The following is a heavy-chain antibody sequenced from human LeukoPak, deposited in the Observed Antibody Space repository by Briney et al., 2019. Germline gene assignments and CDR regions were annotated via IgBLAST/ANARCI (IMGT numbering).Heavy chain of an antibody. Sequence: SETLSLTCTVSGGSISSYYWSWIRQPPGKGLEWIGDIYYSGSTNYNPSLKSRVTISVDTSKNQFSLKLSSVTAADTAVYYCARVGYYYDSSGYLYYFDYWGQGTLVTVSS. CDR2: IYYSGST. J-gene: IGHJ4*02. D-gene: IGHD3-22*01. V-gene: IGHV4-59*01. CDR1: GGSISSYY. CDR3: ARVGYYYDSSGYLYYFDY.